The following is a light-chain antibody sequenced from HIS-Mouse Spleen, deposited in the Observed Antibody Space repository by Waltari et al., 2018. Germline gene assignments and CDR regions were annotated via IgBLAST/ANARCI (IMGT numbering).Light chain of an antibody. CDR2: DGN. CDR1: SSYVGGYNY. CDR3: SSYTSSSTRV. Sequence: QSALTQPASVSGSPGQSNTIPCTGTSSYVGGYNYVSWYQQHPGQAPELRIYDGNNRPSGVSNRFSGSKSGNTASLTISGLQAEDEADYYCSSYTSSSTRVFGGGTKLTVL. J-gene: IGLJ3*02. V-gene: IGLV2-14*03.